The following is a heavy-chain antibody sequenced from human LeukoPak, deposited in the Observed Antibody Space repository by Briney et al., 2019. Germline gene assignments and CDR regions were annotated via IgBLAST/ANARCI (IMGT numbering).Heavy chain of an antibody. CDR1: GGPISSSSYS. J-gene: IGHJ4*02. CDR3: ARDRNDYGDYGGIGY. D-gene: IGHD4-17*01. V-gene: IGHV4-39*07. CDR2: IYYSGST. Sequence: SETLSLTCTVSGGPISSSSYSWGWIRQPPGKGLEWIVSIYYSGSTYYNPSLKSRVTISVDTSKNQFSLKLSSVTAADTAVYYCARDRNDYGDYGGIGYWGQGTLVTVSS.